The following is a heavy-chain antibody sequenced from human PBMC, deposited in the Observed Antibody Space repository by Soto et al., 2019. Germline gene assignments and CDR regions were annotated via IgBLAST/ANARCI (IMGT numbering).Heavy chain of an antibody. J-gene: IGHJ3*02. V-gene: IGHV4-59*01. Sequence: PSETLSLTCTVSGGSISSYYWSWIRQPPGKGLEWIGYIYYSGSTNYNPSLKSRVTISVDTSKNQFSLKLSSVTAADTAVYYSAREVAAAGSGAFDIWGQGTMVTVS. CDR1: GGSISSYY. CDR2: IYYSGST. D-gene: IGHD6-13*01. CDR3: AREVAAAGSGAFDI.